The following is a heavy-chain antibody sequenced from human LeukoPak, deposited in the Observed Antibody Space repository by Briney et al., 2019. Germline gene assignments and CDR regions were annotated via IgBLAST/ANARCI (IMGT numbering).Heavy chain of an antibody. V-gene: IGHV1-3*01. CDR2: INAGNGNT. CDR3: ARESSGWTFDY. CDR1: GGTFSSYA. J-gene: IGHJ4*02. D-gene: IGHD6-19*01. Sequence: ASVKVSCKASGGTFSSYAISWVRQAPGQGLEWMGWINAGNGNTKYSQKFQGRVTITRDTSASTAYMELSSLRSEDTAVYYCARESSGWTFDYWGQGTLVTVSS.